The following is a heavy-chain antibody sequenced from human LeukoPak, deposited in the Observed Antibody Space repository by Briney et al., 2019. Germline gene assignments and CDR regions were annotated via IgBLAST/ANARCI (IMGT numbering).Heavy chain of an antibody. CDR2: INHSGST. D-gene: IGHD2-2*01. CDR3: ARSTCSSATCQRKGAFDI. CDR1: GGSFSTYY. V-gene: IGHV4-34*01. Sequence: SETLSLTCAVYGGSFSTYYWSWIRQPPGKGLEWIGEINHSGSTNYNPSLKSRVTISVDTSKNQFSLQLNSVTAADTAIYYCARSTCSSATCQRKGAFDIWGQGTMVTVSS. J-gene: IGHJ3*02.